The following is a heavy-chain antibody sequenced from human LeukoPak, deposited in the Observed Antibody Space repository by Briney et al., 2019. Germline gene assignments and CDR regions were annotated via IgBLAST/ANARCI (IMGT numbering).Heavy chain of an antibody. J-gene: IGHJ4*02. V-gene: IGHV3-23*01. Sequence: GGSLRLSCAASGFTFSNFAMSWVRQAPGKGLEWVSGVSGSGGITYYTDSVKGRFTISRENSKNTVYLQMNSLRADDTAVYYCAEGSGFYFGSGSHLDYWGQGALVTVSS. CDR2: VSGSGGIT. D-gene: IGHD3-10*01. CDR3: AEGSGFYFGSGSHLDY. CDR1: GFTFSNFA.